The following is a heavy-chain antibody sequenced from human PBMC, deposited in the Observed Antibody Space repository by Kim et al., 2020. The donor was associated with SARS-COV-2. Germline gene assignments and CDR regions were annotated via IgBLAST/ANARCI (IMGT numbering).Heavy chain of an antibody. CDR2: GSGK. J-gene: IGHJ4*02. CDR3: ARDLSRWGPIDY. Sequence: GSGKYYVDSVKGRFTISRDNAKNSLYLQMNSLRAEDTAVYYCARDLSRWGPIDYWGQGTLVTVSS. D-gene: IGHD6-13*01. V-gene: IGHV3-7*01.